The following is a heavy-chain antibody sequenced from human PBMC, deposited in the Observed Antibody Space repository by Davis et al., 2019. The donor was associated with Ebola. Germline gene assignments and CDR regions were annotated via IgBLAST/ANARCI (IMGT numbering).Heavy chain of an antibody. V-gene: IGHV3-53*01. CDR1: GFTFSSYG. Sequence: GGSLRLSCAASGFTFSSYGMHWVRQAPGKGLEWVSVIYSGGSTYYADSVKGRFTISRDNSKNTLYLQMNSLRAEDTAVYYCASQQWLVARPEEYYYYYGMDVWGQGTTVTVSS. D-gene: IGHD6-19*01. J-gene: IGHJ6*02. CDR3: ASQQWLVARPEEYYYYYGMDV. CDR2: IYSGGST.